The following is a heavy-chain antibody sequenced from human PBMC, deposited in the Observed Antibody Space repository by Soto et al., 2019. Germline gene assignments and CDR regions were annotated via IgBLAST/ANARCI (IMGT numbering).Heavy chain of an antibody. CDR2: IFYSGST. Sequence: SETLSLTCIVSGGSISSYYWGWIWQPPGKGLEWIGYIFYSGSTNYNPSLESRVTISVDTSKNQFSLKVRSVTAADTAVYYCARHYPIGNNWNYFDHWGQRTLVTISS. CDR1: GGSISSYY. CDR3: ARHYPIGNNWNYFDH. J-gene: IGHJ4*02. D-gene: IGHD1-1*01. V-gene: IGHV4-59*01.